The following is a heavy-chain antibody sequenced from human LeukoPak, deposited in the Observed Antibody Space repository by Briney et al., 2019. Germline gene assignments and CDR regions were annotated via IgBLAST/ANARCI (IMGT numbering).Heavy chain of an antibody. CDR1: GYSFANYW. V-gene: IGHV5-51*01. Sequence: GGSLKISCKGSGYSFANYWIGWVRQMPGKGLEWMGIFYPGDSDTRYSPSFQGQVTISADKSINTAYLQWSRLKASDTAMYYCARAPSGSGFSFDYWGQGTLVTVSS. CDR2: FYPGDSDT. D-gene: IGHD3-22*01. CDR3: ARAPSGSGFSFDY. J-gene: IGHJ4*02.